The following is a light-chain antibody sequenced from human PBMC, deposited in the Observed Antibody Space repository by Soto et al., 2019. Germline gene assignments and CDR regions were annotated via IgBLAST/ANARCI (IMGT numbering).Light chain of an antibody. CDR1: SSDVGSYNL. Sequence: QSALTQPASVSGSPGQSITISCTGTSSDVGSYNLVSWYKQHPGKAPKLMIYEVSKRPSGVSNRFSGSKSGNTASLTISGLQAEDEADYSCCSYAGSSTFAVFGGGTKATVL. CDR3: CSYAGSSTFAV. CDR2: EVS. V-gene: IGLV2-23*02. J-gene: IGLJ2*01.